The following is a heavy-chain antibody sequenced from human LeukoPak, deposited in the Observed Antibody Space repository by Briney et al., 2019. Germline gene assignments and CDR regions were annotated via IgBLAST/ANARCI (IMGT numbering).Heavy chain of an antibody. Sequence: GGSLRLSCAASGFTVSSNYMSWVRQAPGKGLEWVSVIYSGGSTYYADSVKGRFTISRDNSKNTLYLQMNILRAEDTAVYYCARDPMDSSGWYRDAFDIWGQGTMVTVSS. CDR1: GFTVSSNY. CDR3: ARDPMDSSGWYRDAFDI. D-gene: IGHD6-19*01. J-gene: IGHJ3*02. CDR2: IYSGGST. V-gene: IGHV3-53*01.